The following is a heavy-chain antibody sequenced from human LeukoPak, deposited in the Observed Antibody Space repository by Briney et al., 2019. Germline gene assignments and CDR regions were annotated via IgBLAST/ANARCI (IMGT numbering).Heavy chain of an antibody. J-gene: IGHJ3*02. D-gene: IGHD3-10*01. CDR1: GFTFSSYS. CDR2: ISSSSSHI. CDR3: VTSSGGLLWFFAFDI. Sequence: GGSLRLSCAASGFTFSSYSMNWVRQAPGKGLEWVSSISSSSSHIYYADSVKGRFTISRDNAKNSLYLQMTSLRAEDTAVYYCVTSSGGLLWFFAFDIWGQGTMVTVSS. V-gene: IGHV3-21*01.